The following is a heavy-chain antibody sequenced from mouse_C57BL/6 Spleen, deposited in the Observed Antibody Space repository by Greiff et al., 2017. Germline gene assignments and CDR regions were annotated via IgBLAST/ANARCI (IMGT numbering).Heavy chain of an antibody. J-gene: IGHJ1*03. CDR3: ARHYGYDVDWYFDV. CDR1: GFTFSDYY. Sequence: EVQLVESGGGLVQPGGSLKLSCAASGFTFSDYYMYWVRQTPEKRLEWVAYISNGGGSTYYPDTVKGRFTISRDNAKNTLYLQKSRLKSEDTAMYYCARHYGYDVDWYFDVWGTGTTVTVSS. D-gene: IGHD2-2*01. V-gene: IGHV5-12*01. CDR2: ISNGGGST.